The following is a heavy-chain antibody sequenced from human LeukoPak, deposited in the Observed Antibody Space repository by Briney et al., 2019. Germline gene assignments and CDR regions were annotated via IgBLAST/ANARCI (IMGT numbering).Heavy chain of an antibody. J-gene: IGHJ6*02. Sequence: SVKVSCKASGGTFSSYAISWVRQAPGQGLEWMGRIIPIFDIANYAQKFQGRVTITADKSTSTAYMELSSLRSEDTAVYYCARDSLRPLRGYGMDVWGQGTTVTVSS. V-gene: IGHV1-69*04. CDR3: ARDSLRPLRGYGMDV. CDR2: IIPIFDIA. CDR1: GGTFSSYA. D-gene: IGHD4-17*01.